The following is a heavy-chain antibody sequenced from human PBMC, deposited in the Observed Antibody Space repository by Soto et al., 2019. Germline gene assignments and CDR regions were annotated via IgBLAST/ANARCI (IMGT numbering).Heavy chain of an antibody. Sequence: SELLSLTCRVADGSISNFYWILIRTHPGKGLEWIGYISSSGNTNYNPSLKSRVSISIDASKTQFSLELSSVTAADTAVYYCARDRWGGTFLGFDFWGQGSRVSVSA. CDR2: ISSSGNT. CDR1: DGSISNFY. D-gene: IGHD3-3*01. J-gene: IGHJ4*02. CDR3: ARDRWGGTFLGFDF. V-gene: IGHV4-59*12.